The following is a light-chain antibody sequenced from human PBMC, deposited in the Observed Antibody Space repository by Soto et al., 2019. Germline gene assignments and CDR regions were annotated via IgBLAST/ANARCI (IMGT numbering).Light chain of an antibody. V-gene: IGLV2-14*01. CDR1: SSDVGGYTY. CDR3: SSYTSSSTLYV. Sequence: QSVVTQPASVSVSPRQSITISCTGASSDVGGYTYVSWYQQHPGKAPKLIIYEANNRPSGVSHRFSGSKSGNTASLTISGLQAEDEADYYCSSYTSSSTLYVFGTGTKVTVL. J-gene: IGLJ1*01. CDR2: EAN.